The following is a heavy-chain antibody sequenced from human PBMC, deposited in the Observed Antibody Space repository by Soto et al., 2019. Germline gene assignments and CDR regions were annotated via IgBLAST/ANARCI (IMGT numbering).Heavy chain of an antibody. CDR3: ARGPKPLYYYDSSGYGPFDY. V-gene: IGHV3-53*01. Sequence: GSLRLSCAASGFTVSSNYMSWVRQAPGKGLEWVSVIYSGGSTYYADSVKGRFTISRDNSKNTLYLQMNSLRAEDTAVYYCARGPKPLYYYDSSGYGPFDYWGQGTLVTVSS. CDR2: IYSGGST. D-gene: IGHD3-22*01. J-gene: IGHJ4*02. CDR1: GFTVSSNY.